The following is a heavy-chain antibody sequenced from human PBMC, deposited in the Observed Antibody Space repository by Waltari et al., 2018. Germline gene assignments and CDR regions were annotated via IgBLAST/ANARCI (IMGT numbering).Heavy chain of an antibody. V-gene: IGHV4-34*01. CDR1: AGSFGGYY. D-gene: IGHD6-19*01. Sequence: QVQLQQWGAGLLKPSETLSLTCAVYAGSFGGYYWSWIRQSPGKGLEWIGEINHSGSTNYNPSLKSRVTISVDTSKNQFSLKVSSVTAADTAVYYCARQFSSGWYSEYWGQGTLVTVSS. J-gene: IGHJ4*02. CDR2: INHSGST. CDR3: ARQFSSGWYSEY.